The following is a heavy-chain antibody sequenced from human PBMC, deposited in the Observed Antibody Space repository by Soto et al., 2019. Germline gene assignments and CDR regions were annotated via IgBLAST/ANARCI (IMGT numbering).Heavy chain of an antibody. CDR1: GFTFSSYE. J-gene: IGHJ5*02. D-gene: IGHD1-7*01. CDR3: ARTYNWNYWFDP. Sequence: GGSLRLSCAASGFTFSSYEMNWVRQAPGKGLEWVSYISSSGSTIYYADSVKGRFTISRDNAKNSLYLQMNSLRAEDTAVYYCARTYNWNYWFDPWGQGTLVTVSS. CDR2: ISSSGSTI. V-gene: IGHV3-48*03.